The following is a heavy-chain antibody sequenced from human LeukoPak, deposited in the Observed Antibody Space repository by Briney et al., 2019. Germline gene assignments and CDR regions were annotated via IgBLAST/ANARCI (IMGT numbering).Heavy chain of an antibody. V-gene: IGHV1-69*13. CDR1: GGIFSNHA. J-gene: IGHJ4*02. CDR3: ARWAGDSSAWYPALFDY. D-gene: IGHD6-13*01. CDR2: IIPISGTA. Sequence: SVKVSCKASGGIFSNHAISWVRQAPGQGLEWMGVIIPISGTANYAQKFQGRVTITADASTSTVYMELSSLTSDDTAVYYCARWAGDSSAWYPALFDYWGQGTLVTVSS.